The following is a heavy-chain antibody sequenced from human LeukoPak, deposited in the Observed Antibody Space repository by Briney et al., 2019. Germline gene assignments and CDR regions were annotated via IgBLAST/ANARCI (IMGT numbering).Heavy chain of an antibody. Sequence: PGGSLRLSCAASGFTFSSYWMSWVRQAPGKGLEWVANIKQDGSEKYYVDSVKGRFTISRDNSKNTLYLQMNSLRAEDTAVYYCANVYSSGWYGGEGYFDYWGQGTLATVSS. CDR1: GFTFSSYW. CDR2: IKQDGSEK. CDR3: ANVYSSGWYGGEGYFDY. J-gene: IGHJ4*02. V-gene: IGHV3-7*03. D-gene: IGHD6-19*01.